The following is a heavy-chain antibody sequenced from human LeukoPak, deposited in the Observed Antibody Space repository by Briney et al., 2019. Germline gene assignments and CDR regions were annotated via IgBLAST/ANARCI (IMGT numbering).Heavy chain of an antibody. V-gene: IGHV3-23*01. J-gene: IGHJ4*02. CDR2: ISDSGGST. Sequence: GGSLRLSWAASGFTFSTYGMNWVRQGPGKGLEWVPGISDSGGSTYYADSVKGRFTISRDNSKNTLYLQMNSLRAEDTAVYYCANLHTVSTSVPWGQGTLVTVSS. D-gene: IGHD4-17*01. CDR3: ANLHTVSTSVP. CDR1: GFTFSTYG.